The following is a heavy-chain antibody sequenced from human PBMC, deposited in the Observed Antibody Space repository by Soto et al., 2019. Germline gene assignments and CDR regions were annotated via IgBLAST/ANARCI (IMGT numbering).Heavy chain of an antibody. D-gene: IGHD3-3*01. CDR1: GVTCGGYG. J-gene: IGHJ6*02. CDR2: IKQDGSEK. CDR3: ARDRYSYYDSWSSSQPYSHYGIDV. V-gene: IGHV3-7*01. Sequence: GLPLRLCCGASGVTCGGYGRRCVRQDTGKGLEWVANIKQDGSEKYYVDSVKGRFTISRDNAKNSLYLQMNSLRAEDTAVHYCARDRYSYYDSWSSSQPYSHYGIDVRGQPTTVTVPS.